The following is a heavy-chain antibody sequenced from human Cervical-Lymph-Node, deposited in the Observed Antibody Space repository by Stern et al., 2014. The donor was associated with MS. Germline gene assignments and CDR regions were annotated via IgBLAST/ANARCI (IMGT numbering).Heavy chain of an antibody. V-gene: IGHV4-4*07. D-gene: IGHD3-10*01. CDR2: INTFGST. J-gene: IGHJ6*02. Sequence: QVQLQESGPGKVKPSETLSLTCSVSGGSISSYYCSWVRQPAGTGLEWIGRINTFGSTNFNPSLRSRLHMSVDTSKTQFSLKLKAVTAADTAVYYCARGVLGFGEFPYGMDVWGQGTTVTVSS. CDR3: ARGVLGFGEFPYGMDV. CDR1: GGSISSYY.